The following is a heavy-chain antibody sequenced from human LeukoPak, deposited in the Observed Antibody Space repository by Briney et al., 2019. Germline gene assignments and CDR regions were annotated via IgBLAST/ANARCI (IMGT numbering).Heavy chain of an antibody. V-gene: IGHV3-9*01. D-gene: IGHD6-13*01. Sequence: GRSLRLSCAASGFTFDDYAMHWVRQAPGKGLEWVSGISWNSGSIGYADSVKGRFTISRDNAKNSLYLQMNSLRAEDTALYYCAKDKRRLAAAGTAYHYYGMDVWGQGTTVTVSS. J-gene: IGHJ6*02. CDR1: GFTFDDYA. CDR2: ISWNSGSI. CDR3: AKDKRRLAAAGTAYHYYGMDV.